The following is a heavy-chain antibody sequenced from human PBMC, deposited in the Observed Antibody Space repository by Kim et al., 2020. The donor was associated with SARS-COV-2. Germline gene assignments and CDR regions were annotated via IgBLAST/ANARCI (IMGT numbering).Heavy chain of an antibody. CDR2: ISSDGSKA. CDR3: AKDRYGGNSGSDY. CDR1: GFSLSSYG. Sequence: GGSLRLSCAASGFSLSSYGMHWVRQAPDKGLEWVAVISSDGSKAYYADSVKGRFTISRDNSKNALYLQMNSLRAADTAVYYCAKDRYGGNSGSDYWGQGTLVTVSS. J-gene: IGHJ4*02. D-gene: IGHD2-21*02. V-gene: IGHV3-30*18.